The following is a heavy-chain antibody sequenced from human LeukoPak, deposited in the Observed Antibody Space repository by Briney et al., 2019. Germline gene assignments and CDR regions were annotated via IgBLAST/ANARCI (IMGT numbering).Heavy chain of an antibody. D-gene: IGHD5-12*01. CDR3: AREYSGYGSDY. CDR1: GYTFTSYY. CDR2: INPSGGST. J-gene: IGHJ4*02. Sequence: ASVKVSCKASGYTFTSYYMHWVRQAPGQGLEWMGIINPSGGSTSYAQKFQGRVTMTRDTSTSTVYMELSSLRSEDTAAYYCAREYSGYGSDYWGQGTLVTVSS. V-gene: IGHV1-46*03.